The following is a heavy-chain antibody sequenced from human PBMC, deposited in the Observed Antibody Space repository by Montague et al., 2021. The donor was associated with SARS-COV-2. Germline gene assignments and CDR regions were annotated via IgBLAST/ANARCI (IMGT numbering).Heavy chain of an antibody. CDR1: GFTFSSYA. CDR3: AREGILTGQEAFDI. CDR2: ISYDGSNK. D-gene: IGHD3-9*01. J-gene: IGHJ3*02. Sequence: SLRLSCAASGFTFSSYAMHWVRQAPGKGLVWVAVISYDGSNKYYADSVKCRFTISRDNSKNTLYLQMNSLRAEDTAVYYCAREGILTGQEAFDIWGQGTMVTVSS. V-gene: IGHV3-30*04.